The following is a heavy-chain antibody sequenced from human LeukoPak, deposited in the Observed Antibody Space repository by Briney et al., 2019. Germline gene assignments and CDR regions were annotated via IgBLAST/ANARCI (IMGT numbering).Heavy chain of an antibody. Sequence: VGSLRLSCAASGFTFRDYGMHWVREAPGTGREWVAVIYYDGNNKYHGDPVKGRFPISRDNSKNTLYLQLNSLRAEDTAVYYCATASGTYTSTYWGQGTLVTVSS. J-gene: IGHJ4*02. CDR3: ATASGTYTSTY. CDR2: IYYDGNNK. V-gene: IGHV3-33*01. CDR1: GFTFRDYG. D-gene: IGHD1-26*01.